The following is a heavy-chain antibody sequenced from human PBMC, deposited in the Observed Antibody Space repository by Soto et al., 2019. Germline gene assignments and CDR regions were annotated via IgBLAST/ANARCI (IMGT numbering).Heavy chain of an antibody. CDR3: TTDPYFSL. D-gene: IGHD1-26*01. J-gene: IGHJ4*02. Sequence: GGSLRLSCAASGFTFSNAWMGWVRQAPGKGLEWVGRLKSKADGGTTDYGAPVKGRFTISRDDSDSILFLQMNSLKPDDTAVYFCTTDPYFSLWGQGTLVTVSS. V-gene: IGHV3-15*01. CDR1: GFTFSNAW. CDR2: LKSKADGGTT.